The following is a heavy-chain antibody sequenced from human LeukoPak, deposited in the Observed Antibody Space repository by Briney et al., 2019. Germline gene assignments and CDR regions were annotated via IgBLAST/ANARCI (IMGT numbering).Heavy chain of an antibody. CDR3: ARTEKGASGYWYFDL. J-gene: IGHJ2*01. D-gene: IGHD1-26*01. CDR2: IYSGGNT. V-gene: IGHV3-53*01. Sequence: GGSLRLSCAASGFTVSSNYMSWVRQAPGKGLEWVSVIYSGGNTYYADSVKGRFTISRDNSKNTLYLQMNSLRAEDTAVYYCARTEKGASGYWYFDLWGRGTLVTVSS. CDR1: GFTVSSNY.